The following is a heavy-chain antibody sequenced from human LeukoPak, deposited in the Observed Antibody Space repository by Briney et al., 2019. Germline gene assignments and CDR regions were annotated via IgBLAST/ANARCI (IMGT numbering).Heavy chain of an antibody. V-gene: IGHV4-34*01. CDR3: ARGCPVDTAMQEAFEI. D-gene: IGHD5-18*01. CDR2: INHSGST. Sequence: KPSETLSLTCAVYGGSFSGYYWSWIRQPPGKGLEWIGEINHSGSTNYNPSLKSRVTVSVDTSKNQFSLKLSSVTAADTAVYYCARGCPVDTAMQEAFEIWGQGTMVTVSS. J-gene: IGHJ3*02. CDR1: GGSFSGYY.